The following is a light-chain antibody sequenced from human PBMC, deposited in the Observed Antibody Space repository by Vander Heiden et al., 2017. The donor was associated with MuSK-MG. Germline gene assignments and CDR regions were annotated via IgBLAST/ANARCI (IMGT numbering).Light chain of an antibody. V-gene: IGLV1-40*01. CDR1: SSNIGAGYD. CDR2: VEN. Sequence: HSVLTHPPSVSGPSASPAPVSCTVSSSNIGAGYDVHCYQHLPGTAPKPLIFVENNRRSGVPDRFSGSKSGTSGSPAITGLQAEDEADYYYQSYDSSLSSSRVFGTGTKVTVL. CDR3: QSYDSSLSSSRV. J-gene: IGLJ1*01.